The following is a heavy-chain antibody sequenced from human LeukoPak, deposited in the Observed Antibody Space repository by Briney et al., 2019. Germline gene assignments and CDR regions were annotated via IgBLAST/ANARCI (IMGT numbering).Heavy chain of an antibody. V-gene: IGHV3-53*01. CDR1: GFTVSNNY. D-gene: IGHD3-22*01. CDR3: ARGLYDDNGGF. J-gene: IGHJ3*01. Sequence: GGSLRLSCAASGFTVSNNYMSWVRQAPGRGLEWVSVIYSGGTIYYADSVKGRFIISRDNSKNTLFLQMNSLRADDTAVYYCARGLYDDNGGFWGQGTMVTVSS. CDR2: IYSGGTI.